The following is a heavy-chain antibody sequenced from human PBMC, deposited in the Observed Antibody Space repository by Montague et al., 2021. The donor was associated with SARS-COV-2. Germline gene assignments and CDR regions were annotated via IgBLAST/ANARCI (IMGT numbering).Heavy chain of an antibody. CDR2: IYYSGST. Sequence: SETLSLTCTVSGGSISSSSYYWGWIRQPPGKGLEWIGSIYYSGSTYYNPSHKSRVTISVDTSKNQFSLKLSSVTAADTAVYYCARDYGDYGSGYYYGMDVWGRGTTVTVSS. CDR3: ARDYGDYGSGYYYGMDV. J-gene: IGHJ6*02. D-gene: IGHD4-17*01. CDR1: GGSISSSSYY. V-gene: IGHV4-39*07.